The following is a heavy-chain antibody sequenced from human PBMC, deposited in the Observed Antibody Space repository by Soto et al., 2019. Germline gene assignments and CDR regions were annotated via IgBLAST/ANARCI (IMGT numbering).Heavy chain of an antibody. CDR1: GFTFSSYA. V-gene: IGHV3-30-3*01. D-gene: IGHD5-12*01. CDR3: ARGNHRWLQLWYFDL. CDR2: ISYDGSNK. Sequence: QVQLVESGGGVVQPGRSLRLSCAASGFTFSSYAMHWVRQAPGKGLEWVAVISYDGSNKYNADSVKGRFTISRDNSKNTLYLQMNSLRAEDTAVYYCARGNHRWLQLWYFDLWGRGTLVTVSS. J-gene: IGHJ2*01.